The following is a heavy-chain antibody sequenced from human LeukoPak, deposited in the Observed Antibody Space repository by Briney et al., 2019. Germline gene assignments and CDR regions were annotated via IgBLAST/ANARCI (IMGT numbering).Heavy chain of an antibody. J-gene: IGHJ4*02. V-gene: IGHV3-74*01. D-gene: IGHD4-17*01. CDR3: AKGGATVIDY. CDR2: INSDGSST. Sequence: GGSLRLSRAASGFTFSSYAMSWVRQAPGKGLVWVSRINSDGSSTTSADSVKGRFTISRDNAKNTLYLQMNSLRAEDTAVYYCAKGGATVIDYWGQGTLVTVSS. CDR1: GFTFSSYA.